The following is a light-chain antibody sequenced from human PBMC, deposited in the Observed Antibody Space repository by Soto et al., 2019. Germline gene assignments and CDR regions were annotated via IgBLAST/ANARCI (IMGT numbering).Light chain of an antibody. CDR2: GAS. J-gene: IGKJ1*01. V-gene: IGKV3-20*01. CDR1: QSVSSSY. Sequence: EIVLTQSPGTLSLSPGERATLSCRASQSVSSSYLAWYQQKPGQAPRHLIYGASSRATGIPDRFSGSVSGTGFTLTISRLEPEDFAVYYCQQYGSSPPWTFGQGTKVEIK. CDR3: QQYGSSPPWT.